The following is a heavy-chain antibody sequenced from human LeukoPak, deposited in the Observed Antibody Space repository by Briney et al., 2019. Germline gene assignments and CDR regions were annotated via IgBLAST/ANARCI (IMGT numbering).Heavy chain of an antibody. J-gene: IGHJ4*02. Sequence: SETLSLTCSVSGYSISSAYYWSWIRQPAGKGLEWIGRIYTSGSTNYNPSLKSRVTISVDTSKNQFSLKLSSVTAADTAVYYCAVGLLSWGSDYWGQGTLVTVSS. CDR2: IYTSGST. CDR1: GYSISSAYY. V-gene: IGHV4-61*02. CDR3: AVGLLSWGSDY. D-gene: IGHD3-10*02.